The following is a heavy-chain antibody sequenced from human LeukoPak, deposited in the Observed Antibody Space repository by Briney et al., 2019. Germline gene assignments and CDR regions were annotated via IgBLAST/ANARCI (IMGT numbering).Heavy chain of an antibody. J-gene: IGHJ5*02. V-gene: IGHV4-59*01. D-gene: IGHD6-19*01. Sequence: KPSETLSLTCTVSGGSISSYYWSWIRQPPGKGLEWIGYICYSGSTNYNPSLKSRVTISVDTSKNQFSLKLSSVTAADTAVYYCARVVFGSGWYQEGEFDPWGQGTLVTVSS. CDR3: ARVVFGSGWYQEGEFDP. CDR2: ICYSGST. CDR1: GGSISSYY.